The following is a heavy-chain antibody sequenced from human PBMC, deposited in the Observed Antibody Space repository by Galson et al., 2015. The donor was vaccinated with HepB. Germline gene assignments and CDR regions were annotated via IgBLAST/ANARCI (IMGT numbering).Heavy chain of an antibody. V-gene: IGHV3-30-3*01. CDR2: ISYDGSNK. CDR1: GFTFSSYA. Sequence: SLRLSCAASGFTFSSYAMHWVRQAPGKGLEWVAVISYDGSNKYYADSVKGRFTISRDNSKNTLYLQMNSLRAEDTAVYYCASLYYYDSSGSSAFDYWGQGTLVTVSS. D-gene: IGHD3-22*01. J-gene: IGHJ4*02. CDR3: ASLYYYDSSGSSAFDY.